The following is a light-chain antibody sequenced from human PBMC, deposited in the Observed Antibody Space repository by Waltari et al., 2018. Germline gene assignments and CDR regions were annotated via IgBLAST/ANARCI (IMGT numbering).Light chain of an antibody. CDR2: LGS. CDR3: MQILQPART. Sequence: DILMTQSPLSLPVTPGAPSSISCRSSQSLLYSNGYNYLDWYLQKPGQSPQVLIYLGSNRASGVPDRFSGSGSGTDFTLNISRVEAEDVGVYYCMQILQPARTFGQGTRLEIK. CDR1: QSLLYSNGYNY. J-gene: IGKJ2*01. V-gene: IGKV2-28*01.